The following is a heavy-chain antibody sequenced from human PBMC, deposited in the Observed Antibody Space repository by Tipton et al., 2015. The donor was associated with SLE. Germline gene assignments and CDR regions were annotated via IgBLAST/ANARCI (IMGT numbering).Heavy chain of an antibody. CDR3: ARRLVAAANDWYFGL. CDR1: GGSISRYY. CDR2: IYYSGST. D-gene: IGHD2-2*01. V-gene: IGHV4-59*12. J-gene: IGHJ2*01. Sequence: TLSLTCKVSGGSISRYYWSRIRQPPGKGLDYIESIYYSGSTNSHPSLESRVSMSEDSSKNQFSLKLSSVTAADTAVYYCARRLVAAANDWYFGLWGRGTLVTVSP.